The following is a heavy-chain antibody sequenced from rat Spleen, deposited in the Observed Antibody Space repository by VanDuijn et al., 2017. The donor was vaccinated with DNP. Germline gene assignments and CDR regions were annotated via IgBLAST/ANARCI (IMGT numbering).Heavy chain of an antibody. Sequence: EVQLQESGPGLVKPSQSLSLTCSVTDYSITSNYWAWIRKFPGNKMEWMGYMSYSGSASYNPSLKSRTSITRDTSKTPFFLQLNSVSTEDTATYYCTRTLMYTTDHYYAPLDAWGQGTSVTVSS. D-gene: IGHD1-6*01. CDR2: MSYSGSA. CDR1: DYSITSNY. J-gene: IGHJ4*01. V-gene: IGHV3-1*01. CDR3: TRTLMYTTDHYYAPLDA.